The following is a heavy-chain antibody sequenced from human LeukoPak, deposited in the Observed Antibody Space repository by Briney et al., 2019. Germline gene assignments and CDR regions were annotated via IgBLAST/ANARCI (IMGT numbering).Heavy chain of an antibody. CDR2: IIPIFGTA. V-gene: IGHV1-69*13. CDR3: VWAGYYDSSGYKGYFDY. D-gene: IGHD3-22*01. CDR1: GGTFSSYA. J-gene: IGHJ4*02. Sequence: GASVKVSCKASGGTFSSYAISWVRQAPGQGLEWMGGIIPIFGTANYAQKFQGRVTITADESTSTAYMELSSLRSEDTAVYYCVWAGYYDSSGYKGYFDYWGQGTPVTVSS.